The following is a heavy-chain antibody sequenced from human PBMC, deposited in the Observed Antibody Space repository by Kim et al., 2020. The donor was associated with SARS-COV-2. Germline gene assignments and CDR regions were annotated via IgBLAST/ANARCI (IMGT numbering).Heavy chain of an antibody. CDR2: ISAYNGNT. V-gene: IGHV1-18*01. Sequence: ASVKVSCKASGYTFTSYGISWVRQAPGQGLEWMGWISAYNGNTNYAQKLQGRVTMTTDTSTSTAYMELRSLRSDDTAVYYCARDQDGCTGGVCYPPSEELYYYYGMDVWGQGTTVTVSS. J-gene: IGHJ6*02. CDR3: ARDQDGCTGGVCYPPSEELYYYYGMDV. D-gene: IGHD2-8*02. CDR1: GYTFTSYG.